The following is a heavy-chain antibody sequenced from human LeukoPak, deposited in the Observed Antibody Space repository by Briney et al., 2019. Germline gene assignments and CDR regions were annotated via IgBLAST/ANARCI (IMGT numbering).Heavy chain of an antibody. CDR3: AKSTQLGYCSSTSCYFDY. CDR1: GFTFSSYG. J-gene: IGHJ4*02. V-gene: IGHV3-33*06. Sequence: PGRSLRLSCAASGFTFSSYGMHWLRQAPGKGLEWVEVIWYDGSNKYYADSVKGRFTISRDNSKNTLYLQMNSLRAEDTAVYYCAKSTQLGYCSSTSCYFDYWGQGTLVTVSS. D-gene: IGHD2-2*01. CDR2: IWYDGSNK.